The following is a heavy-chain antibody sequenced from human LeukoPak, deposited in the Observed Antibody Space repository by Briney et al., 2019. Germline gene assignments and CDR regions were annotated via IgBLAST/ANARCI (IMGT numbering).Heavy chain of an antibody. CDR1: GGSLSGYY. CDR2: TNHRGNT. D-gene: IGHD3-10*01. Sequence: SETLSLTCAVYGGSLSGYYWTWIRQPPGKGLEWIGETNHRGNTNYNPSLKSRVTISVDTSKKQVSLKLSSVTAADTAVYYCARGYYINSVSYGGYWGQGTLVTVSS. J-gene: IGHJ4*02. CDR3: ARGYYINSVSYGGY. V-gene: IGHV4-34*01.